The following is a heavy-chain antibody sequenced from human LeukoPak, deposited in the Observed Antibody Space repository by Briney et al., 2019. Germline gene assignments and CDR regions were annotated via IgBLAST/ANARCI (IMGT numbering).Heavy chain of an antibody. V-gene: IGHV4-38-2*02. J-gene: IGHJ6*03. Sequence: SETLSLTCTVSGYSISSGYYWGWIRQPPGKGLEWIGSIYHSGSTYYNPSLKSRVTISVDTSKNQFSLKLSSVTAADTAVYYCARGLIRFLTPLYYYYMDVWGKGTAVTVSS. D-gene: IGHD3-3*01. CDR1: GYSISSGYY. CDR3: ARGLIRFLTPLYYYYMDV. CDR2: IYHSGST.